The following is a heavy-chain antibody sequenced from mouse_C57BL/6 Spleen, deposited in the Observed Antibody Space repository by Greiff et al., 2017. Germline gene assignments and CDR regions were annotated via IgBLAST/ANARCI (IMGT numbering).Heavy chain of an antibody. CDR1: GYTFTSYW. J-gene: IGHJ3*01. CDR3: ARNYDYGAWFAY. Sequence: QVQLQQPGAELVRPGTSVKLSCKASGYTFTSYWMHWVKQRPGQGLEWIGVIDPSDSYTNYNQKFKGKATLTVDTSSSTAYMQLSSLTSEDSAVYYCARNYDYGAWFAYWGQGTLATVSA. D-gene: IGHD2-4*01. V-gene: IGHV1-59*01. CDR2: IDPSDSYT.